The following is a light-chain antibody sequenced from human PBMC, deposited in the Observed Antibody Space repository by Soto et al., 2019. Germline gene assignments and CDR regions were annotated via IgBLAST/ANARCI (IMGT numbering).Light chain of an antibody. J-gene: IGKJ2*02. Sequence: DIQMTQSPSTESASVGDRVSITCRAIQSISSSLAWYQQKPGKAPKLLIYDVSSLGSGVPSRFRGSGSGTEFTLTIGSLQPDDFAPYYCQHSNTYRGTFGQGTKLEIK. CDR3: QHSNTYRGT. V-gene: IGKV1-5*01. CDR1: QSISSS. CDR2: DVS.